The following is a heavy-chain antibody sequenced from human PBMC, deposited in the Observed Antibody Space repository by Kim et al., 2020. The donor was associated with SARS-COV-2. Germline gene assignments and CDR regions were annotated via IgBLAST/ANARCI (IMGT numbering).Heavy chain of an antibody. J-gene: IGHJ4*02. Sequence: YTPSLKSRVTISVDTSKNQFSLKLSSVTAADTAVYYCASHYDSSGYPFDYWGQGTLVTVSS. D-gene: IGHD3-22*01. CDR3: ASHYDSSGYPFDY. V-gene: IGHV4-61*07.